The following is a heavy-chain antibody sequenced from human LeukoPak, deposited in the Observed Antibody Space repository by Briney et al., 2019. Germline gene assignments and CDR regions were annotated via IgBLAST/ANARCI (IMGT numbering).Heavy chain of an antibody. Sequence: GGSLRLSCAASGFTFSSYGMHWVRQSPGRGLEWVSFISFDGSNEFYADSLKGRFTISRDNSKNTLYLQMNSLRAEDTAVYYCAREGSSGYYPYWGQGILVTVSS. D-gene: IGHD3-22*01. V-gene: IGHV3-30*03. CDR3: AREGSSGYYPY. J-gene: IGHJ4*02. CDR1: GFTFSSYG. CDR2: ISFDGSNE.